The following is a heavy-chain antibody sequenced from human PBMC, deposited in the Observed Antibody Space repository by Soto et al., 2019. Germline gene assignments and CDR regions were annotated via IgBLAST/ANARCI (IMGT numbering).Heavy chain of an antibody. CDR2: VSSEGGTQ. CDR3: ARETYYRGLLIGNLDL. CDR1: GFTFSNYA. V-gene: IGHV3-30-3*01. D-gene: IGHD3-10*01. Sequence: QVQLVESGGGVVQPGRSLRLSCAASGFTFSNYAMQWVRQAPGKGLEWVAVVSSEGGTQFYADSEKGRCTISRDNSKNSLYLQMNSLTTEDAALYYCARETYYRGLLIGNLDLWGRGTLVIVSS. J-gene: IGHJ2*01.